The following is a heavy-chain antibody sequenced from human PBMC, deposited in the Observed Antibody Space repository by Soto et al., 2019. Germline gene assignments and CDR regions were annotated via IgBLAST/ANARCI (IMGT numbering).Heavy chain of an antibody. CDR3: ARERTYQMFGDDALDF. CDR2: IYSSGKT. D-gene: IGHD2-2*01. CDR1: CGSLNNYN. V-gene: IGHV4-4*07. Sequence: PSETLSLTCTFSCGSLNNYNWNWIRQSAGTGLEWIGRIYSSGKTYYNPSLKSRVTLSLDMLNNQISLKVTSVTAADTAMYYCARERTYQMFGDDALDFWGLGTMVTVSS. J-gene: IGHJ3*01.